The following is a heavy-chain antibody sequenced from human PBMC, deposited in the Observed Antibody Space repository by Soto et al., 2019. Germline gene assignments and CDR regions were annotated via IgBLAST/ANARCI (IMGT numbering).Heavy chain of an antibody. CDR1: GFIFSNYA. V-gene: IGHV3-23*01. D-gene: IGHD2-2*01. Sequence: EVQLLESGGGLVQPGGSLRLSCAASGFIFSNYAMSWVRHAPGKGQECVSVITGSGTSTYYADSVKGRFTNSRDTSKSALYWQMNSMRADDTSVYFCAQETGNAAGYFDFWGQGTLVSVSS. CDR2: ITGSGTST. J-gene: IGHJ4*02. CDR3: AQETGNAAGYFDF.